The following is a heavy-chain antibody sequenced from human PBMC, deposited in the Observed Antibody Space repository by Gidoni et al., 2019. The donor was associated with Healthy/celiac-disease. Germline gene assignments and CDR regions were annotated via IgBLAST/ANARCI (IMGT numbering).Heavy chain of an antibody. CDR3: ANSQSGSGYFYCDY. Sequence: EVQLLESGGGLVQPGGSLRLSCSASAFTFSRYAISWVRQAPGKGLEWVSASSGSGGSTFYADSVKGRFTISRDTSKNTLYLQMNSLRAEDTAVYYCANSQSGSGYFYCDYWGQGTLVTVSS. V-gene: IGHV3-23*01. CDR2: SSGSGGST. CDR1: AFTFSRYA. J-gene: IGHJ4*02. D-gene: IGHD3-3*01.